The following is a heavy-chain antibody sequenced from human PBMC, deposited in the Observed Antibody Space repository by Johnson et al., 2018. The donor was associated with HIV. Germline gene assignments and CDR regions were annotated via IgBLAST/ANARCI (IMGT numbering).Heavy chain of an antibody. V-gene: IGHV3-30-3*01. CDR2: ISYDGSNK. CDR3: AKDPMVATPANAFDI. Sequence: QEQLVESGGGLVQPGGSLRLSCAASGFTFSSYAMHWVRQAPGKGLEWVAVISYDGSNKYYADSVKGRFTISRDNSKNTLHLQMNSLRPEDTAVYYCAKDPMVATPANAFDIWGQGTLVTVSS. D-gene: IGHD5-12*01. J-gene: IGHJ3*02. CDR1: GFTFSSYA.